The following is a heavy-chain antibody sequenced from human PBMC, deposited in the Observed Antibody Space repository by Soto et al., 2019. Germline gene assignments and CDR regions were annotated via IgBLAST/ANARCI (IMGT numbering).Heavy chain of an antibody. J-gene: IGHJ3*01. D-gene: IGHD2-15*01. CDR1: GYAFTTDY. Sequence: QVVQSGAEVRKPGASVKVSCKASGYAFTTDYIHWFRQAPGQGLEWMAIINPNGGTTNYAQKFQGRVTVTRDMSASTVYMELSSLRSDDTAIDYCAAYCSGGGCPPGPWNWGRGTMVTVSS. CDR2: INPNGGTT. V-gene: IGHV1-46*03. CDR3: AAYCSGGGCPPGPWN.